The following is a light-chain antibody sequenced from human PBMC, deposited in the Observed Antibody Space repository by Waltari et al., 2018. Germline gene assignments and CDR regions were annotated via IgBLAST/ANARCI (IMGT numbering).Light chain of an antibody. Sequence: QSILTQSPSVSGAPGQTVPIPRSGSYWHIRSREVPWYLQLPGAAPRPLIYRNNIRTSGVPDRFSGSKSGTSASLAITGLQAEDEADYYCQSYDISLDAYVFGTGTRVTVL. CDR2: RNN. CDR1: YWHIRSRE. V-gene: IGLV1-40*01. CDR3: QSYDISLDAYV. J-gene: IGLJ1*01.